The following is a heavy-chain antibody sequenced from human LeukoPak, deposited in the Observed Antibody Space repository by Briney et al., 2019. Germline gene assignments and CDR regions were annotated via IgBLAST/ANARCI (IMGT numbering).Heavy chain of an antibody. Sequence: TASETLSLTCTVSGDSISSGAYYWGWIRQPPGKGLEWIGSIYYSGSTYDNPSLNSRVTISVDTSRNQFSLKLSSVTAADTAVYYCARDVSPNGVVDYWGQGTLVTVSS. CDR1: GDSISSGAYY. CDR2: IYYSGST. V-gene: IGHV4-39*07. D-gene: IGHD2-8*01. CDR3: ARDVSPNGVVDY. J-gene: IGHJ4*02.